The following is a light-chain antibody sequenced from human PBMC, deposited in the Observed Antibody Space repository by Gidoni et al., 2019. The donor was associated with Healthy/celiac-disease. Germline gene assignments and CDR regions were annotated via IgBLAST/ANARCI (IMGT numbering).Light chain of an antibody. J-gene: IGLJ2*01. CDR1: SSNIGSTT. V-gene: IGLV1-44*01. CDR3: AAWEDSLNGHVV. Sequence: QSVLTQPPSASGTPGQRVTISCSGSSSNIGSTTVNCYQQLPGTAPNLLIYSNNQRPSGVPDRFSGSKSGTSASLAISGLQSEDEADYYCAAWEDSLNGHVVFGGGTKLTVL. CDR2: SNN.